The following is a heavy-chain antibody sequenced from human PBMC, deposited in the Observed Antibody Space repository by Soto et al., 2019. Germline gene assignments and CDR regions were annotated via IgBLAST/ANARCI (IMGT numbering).Heavy chain of an antibody. V-gene: IGHV3-21*01. J-gene: IGHJ6*02. D-gene: IGHD3-22*01. Sequence: GGSLRLSCAASGFPFSSYSMNWVRQAPGKGLEWVSSISSSSSYIYYADSVKGRFTISRDNAKNSLYLQMNSLRAEDTAVYYCARDYYDSSGYYSSIYYYYGMDVWGQGTTVTVSS. CDR2: ISSSSSYI. CDR1: GFPFSSYS. CDR3: ARDYYDSSGYYSSIYYYYGMDV.